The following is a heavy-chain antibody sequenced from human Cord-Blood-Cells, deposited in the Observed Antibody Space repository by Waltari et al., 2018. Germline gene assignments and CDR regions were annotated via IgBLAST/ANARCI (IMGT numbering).Heavy chain of an antibody. D-gene: IGHD6-6*01. CDR1: GYTFTGYY. CDR3: ARSFMNSSSSAFDI. CDR2: INPNSGGT. J-gene: IGHJ3*02. V-gene: IGHV1-2*04. Sequence: QVQLVQSGAEVKKPGASVKVSCKASGYTFTGYYMHWVRQAPGQGLEWMGLINPNSGGTNYAQKFKGWVTMTRDTSISTAYMELSRLRSDDTAVYYCARSFMNSSSSAFDIWGQGTMVTVSS.